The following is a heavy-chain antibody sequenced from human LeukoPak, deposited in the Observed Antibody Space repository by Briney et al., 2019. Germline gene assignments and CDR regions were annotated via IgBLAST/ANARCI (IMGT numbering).Heavy chain of an antibody. V-gene: IGHV1-24*01. Sequence: ASVKVSCKVSGYTLTELSMHWVRQAPGKGLEWMGGFDPEDGEAIYAQKFQGRVTMTEDTSTDTAYMELSSLRSEDTAVYYCARSGGWLQLGGDAFDIWGQGTMVTVSS. CDR3: ARSGGWLQLGGDAFDI. J-gene: IGHJ3*02. CDR2: FDPEDGEA. D-gene: IGHD5-24*01. CDR1: GYTLTELS.